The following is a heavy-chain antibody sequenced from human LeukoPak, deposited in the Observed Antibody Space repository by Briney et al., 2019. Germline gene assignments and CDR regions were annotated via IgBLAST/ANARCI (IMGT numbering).Heavy chain of an antibody. CDR3: ARALTRDRKYFDY. V-gene: IGHV6-1*01. CDR1: GDSVSTNSAS. J-gene: IGHJ4*02. CDR2: TYYSSKWYN. Sequence: SQALSLTWAISGDSVSTNSASWDWIRQSPSRGLEWLGRTYYSSKWYNDYAVSVKSRITINPDTSKNQFSLELSSVTPEDTAVYYCARALTRDRKYFDYWGQGTLVTVSS. D-gene: IGHD1-14*01.